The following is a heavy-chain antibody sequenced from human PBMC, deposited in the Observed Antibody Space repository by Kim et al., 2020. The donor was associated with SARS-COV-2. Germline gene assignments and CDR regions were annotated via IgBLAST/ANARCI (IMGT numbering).Heavy chain of an antibody. CDR1: GDSISSSRYY. CDR3: ARHLLGQRGGMDV. Sequence: SETLSLTCSVSGDSISSSRYYWGWIRQPPGKGLEWVGSIYFTGSTYYNPSLKSRVTISLDTSKNQFSLKVSSVTAVDTAVYYCARHLLGQRGGMDVWGQG. V-gene: IGHV4-39*01. D-gene: IGHD6-25*01. CDR2: IYFTGST. J-gene: IGHJ6*02.